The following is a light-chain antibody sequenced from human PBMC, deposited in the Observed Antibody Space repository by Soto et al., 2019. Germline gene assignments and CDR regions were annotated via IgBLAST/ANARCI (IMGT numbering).Light chain of an antibody. J-gene: IGKJ1*01. V-gene: IGKV1-5*01. CDR2: DAS. CDR1: QSISSW. Sequence: DIQMTQSPYTLSASVGDRSTSTCLASQSISSWLAWYQQKPGKAPKLLIYDASSLESGVPSRFSGSGSGTDFTLTISSLQPEDFATYYCQQSYSTPPTFGTGTKVDIK. CDR3: QQSYSTPPT.